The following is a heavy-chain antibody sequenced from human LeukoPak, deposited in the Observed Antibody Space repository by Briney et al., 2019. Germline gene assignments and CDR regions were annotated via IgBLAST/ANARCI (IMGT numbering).Heavy chain of an antibody. D-gene: IGHD5-18*01. CDR3: ARGIVDTDMVSWFDP. J-gene: IGHJ5*02. CDR1: GYSFTSYW. V-gene: IGHV5-51*01. CDR2: IYPGDSDT. Sequence: GESLKISCKGSGYSFTSYWIGWVRQMPGKGLEWMGIIYPGDSDTRYSPSFQGQVTISADKSISTAYLQWSSLKASDTAMYYCARGIVDTDMVSWFDPWGQGTLVTVSS.